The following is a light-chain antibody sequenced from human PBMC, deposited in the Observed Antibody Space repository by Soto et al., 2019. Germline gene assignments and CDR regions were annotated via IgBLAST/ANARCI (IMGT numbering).Light chain of an antibody. V-gene: IGKV3-15*01. CDR3: QQYNNWPLT. CDR1: QSVSSN. J-gene: IGKJ4*01. CDR2: DTF. Sequence: EIVMTQSPATLSVSPGERATLSCRASQSVSSNLAWYQQKPGQAPRLLIYDTFPRATGIPARFSGSGSGTEFTLTISILQSEDFAVYYCQQYNNWPLTFGGGTKVEIK.